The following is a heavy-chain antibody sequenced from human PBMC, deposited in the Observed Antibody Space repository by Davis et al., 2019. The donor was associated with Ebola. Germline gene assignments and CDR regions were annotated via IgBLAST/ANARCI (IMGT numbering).Heavy chain of an antibody. V-gene: IGHV4-39*01. J-gene: IGHJ4*02. CDR1: GGSISSSSYY. D-gene: IGHD6-19*01. CDR3: ARHHARGSGYSDY. CDR2: IYYSGST. Sequence: MPSETLSLTCTVSGGSISSSSYYWGWIRQPPGKGLEWIGSIYYSGSTYYNPSPKSRVTISVDTSKNQFSLKLSSVTAADTAVYYCARHHARGSGYSDYWGQGTLVTVSS.